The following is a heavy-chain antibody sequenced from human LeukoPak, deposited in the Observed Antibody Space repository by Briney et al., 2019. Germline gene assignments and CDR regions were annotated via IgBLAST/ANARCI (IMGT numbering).Heavy chain of an antibody. J-gene: IGHJ3*02. CDR3: ARMGVATGAHFDI. V-gene: IGHV3-33*01. Sequence: GRSLRLSCAASGFTFSAYGMHWVRQAPGKGLEWVAIIWYDGGNKYYADSVKGRFTISRDNSKNTLFLQMNSLRVEDTAVYYCARMGVATGAHFDIWGQGTMVTVSS. CDR2: IWYDGGNK. CDR1: GFTFSAYG. D-gene: IGHD5-12*01.